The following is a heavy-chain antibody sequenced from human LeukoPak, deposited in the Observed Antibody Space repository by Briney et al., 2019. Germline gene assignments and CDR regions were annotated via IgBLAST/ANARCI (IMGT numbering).Heavy chain of an antibody. CDR3: ARGPPYYYDSSGYLQH. J-gene: IGHJ1*01. CDR2: IKQDGSEK. D-gene: IGHD3-22*01. V-gene: IGHV3-7*01. Sequence: GGSLRLSCAASGFTVSSNYMSRVRQAPGKGLEWVANIKQDGSEKYYVDSVKGRFTISRDNAKNSLYLQMNSLRAEDTAVYYCARGPPYYYDSSGYLQHWGQGTLVTVSS. CDR1: GFTVSSNY.